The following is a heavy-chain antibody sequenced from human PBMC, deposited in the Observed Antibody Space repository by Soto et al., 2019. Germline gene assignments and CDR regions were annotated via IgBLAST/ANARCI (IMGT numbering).Heavy chain of an antibody. J-gene: IGHJ6*02. CDR3: ARERRMYYYYGMDV. CDR1: GGSFSGYY. V-gene: IGHV4-34*01. Sequence: SETLSLTCAVYGGSFSGYYWIWIRQPPGKGLEWIGEINHSGSTNYNPSLKSRVTISVDTSKNQFSLKLSSVTAADTAVYYCARERRMYYYYGMDVWGQGTTVTVSS. CDR2: INHSGST.